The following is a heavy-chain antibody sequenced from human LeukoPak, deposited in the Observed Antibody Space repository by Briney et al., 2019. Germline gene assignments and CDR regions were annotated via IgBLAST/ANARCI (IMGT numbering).Heavy chain of an antibody. V-gene: IGHV4-34*01. J-gene: IGHJ4*02. D-gene: IGHD1-1*01. CDR3: ARGVAGTGTTDY. CDR1: GGSYIGYY. Sequence: SETLSLTCAFHGGSYIGYYWGWIREPPGKGLEWIGPINHTRSTNSHPSLKSRGTISLDTSKTQFSLELSSVTAAATAVYCCARGVAGTGTTDYWGQGTLVTVSS. CDR2: INHTRST.